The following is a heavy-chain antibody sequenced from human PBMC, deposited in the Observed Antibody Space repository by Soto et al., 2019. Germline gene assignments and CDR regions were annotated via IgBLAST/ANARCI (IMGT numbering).Heavy chain of an antibody. CDR1: GFTFSTYA. Sequence: EVQLLESGGGLVQPGGSLRLSCAASGFTFSTYAMSWVRQAPGKGLEWVSGISGSGGSAYYADSVKGRFTISRDNSKNTLYLQMNSLRAEDTAVYYCAGSSGWYPAFDIWGQGTMVTVSS. CDR2: ISGSGGSA. V-gene: IGHV3-23*01. J-gene: IGHJ3*02. D-gene: IGHD6-19*01. CDR3: AGSSGWYPAFDI.